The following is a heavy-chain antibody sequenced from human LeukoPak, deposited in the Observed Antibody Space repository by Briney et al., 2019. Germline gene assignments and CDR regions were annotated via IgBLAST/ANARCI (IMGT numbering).Heavy chain of an antibody. Sequence: LETLSLTCIVSGGSMRSYHWNWIRQPPGKGLEWIGYICYSGSINYNSSMASRVTISIDTSKNQFFLELSSVTAADTAVYYCAREDHSFEYWGQGILVTVSS. J-gene: IGHJ4*02. CDR1: GGSMRSYH. CDR3: AREDHSFEY. V-gene: IGHV4-59*01. CDR2: ICYSGSI.